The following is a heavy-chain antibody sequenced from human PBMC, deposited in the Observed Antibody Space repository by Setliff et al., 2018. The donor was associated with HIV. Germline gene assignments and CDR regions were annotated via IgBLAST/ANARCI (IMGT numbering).Heavy chain of an antibody. CDR3: ARDPSRWVQPVTGITAFDI. D-gene: IGHD1-7*01. Sequence: GASVKVSCKASGYTFTSYGTSWVRQAPGQGLEWMGWISAYDGNTDQAQRFRDRVTMTTDTSTRTAYMELRSLRSDDTAVYYCARDPSRWVQPVTGITAFDIWGRGTMVTVSS. CDR2: ISAYDGNT. CDR1: GYTFTSYG. V-gene: IGHV1-18*01. J-gene: IGHJ3*02.